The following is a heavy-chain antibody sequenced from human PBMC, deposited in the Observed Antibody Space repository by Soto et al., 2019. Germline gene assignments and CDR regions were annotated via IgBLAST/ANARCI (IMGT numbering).Heavy chain of an antibody. Sequence: GGSLRLSCAASGFTFSSYAMSWVRQAPGKGLEWVSAISGSGGSTYYADSVKGRFTISRDNSKNTLYLQMNSLRAGDTAVYYCAKGGLLWFGELSGGLYYYYMDVWGKGTTVTVSS. D-gene: IGHD3-10*01. CDR1: GFTFSSYA. CDR3: AKGGLLWFGELSGGLYYYYMDV. J-gene: IGHJ6*03. CDR2: ISGSGGST. V-gene: IGHV3-23*01.